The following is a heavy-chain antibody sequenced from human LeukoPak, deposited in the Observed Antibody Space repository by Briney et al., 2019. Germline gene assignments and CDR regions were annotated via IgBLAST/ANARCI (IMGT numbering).Heavy chain of an antibody. CDR1: GYSFTDYY. Sequence: ASVKVSCKTSGYSFTDYYMHWVRQAPGQGLEWMGWINPNSGGTSSAQKFQGRGTMTRDTSITTVYMEVRWLTSDDTAIYYCARADRLHGGPYLIGPWGQGTLVTVSS. V-gene: IGHV1-2*02. J-gene: IGHJ5*02. CDR3: ARADRLHGGPYLIGP. CDR2: INPNSGGT. D-gene: IGHD2-21*01.